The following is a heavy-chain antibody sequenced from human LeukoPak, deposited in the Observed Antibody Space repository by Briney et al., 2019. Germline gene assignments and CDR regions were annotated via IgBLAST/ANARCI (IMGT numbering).Heavy chain of an antibody. D-gene: IGHD2-8*01. CDR1: GDSVSSSGHS. J-gene: IGHJ4*02. CDR3: ARRYCADGVCYYFDL. CDR2: LYCNGGT. Sequence: PSETLSLTCTVSGDSVSSSGHSWAWLRQPPGKGLEWVAILYCNGGTNYNPSLTSRGSISADTSRNHFSLNLRSVAAADTAVYYCARRYCADGVCYYFDLWGQGTLVTVSS. V-gene: IGHV4-39*02.